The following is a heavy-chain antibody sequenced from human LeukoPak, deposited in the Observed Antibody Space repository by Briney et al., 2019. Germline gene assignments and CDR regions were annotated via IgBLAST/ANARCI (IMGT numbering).Heavy chain of an antibody. CDR2: IYTSGST. J-gene: IGHJ5*02. CDR1: GGSISSYY. Sequence: SETLSLTCTVSGGSISSYYWSWIRQPAGKGLEWIGRIYTSGSTNYNPSLKSRVTMSVDTSKNQFSLKLRSVTAADTAMYYCAREDYGSGIGGSDWFDPWGQGTLVTVSS. V-gene: IGHV4-4*07. D-gene: IGHD3-10*01. CDR3: AREDYGSGIGGSDWFDP.